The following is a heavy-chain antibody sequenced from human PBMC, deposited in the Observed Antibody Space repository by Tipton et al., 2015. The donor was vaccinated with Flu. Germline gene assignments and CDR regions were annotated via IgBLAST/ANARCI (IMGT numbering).Heavy chain of an antibody. CDR2: IYPGDSDT. Sequence: QLMQSGAEVKKPGESLKISCKGSGYSFTGSWIAWVRQMPGKGLEWMGIIYPGDSDTRYSPSFQGQVTMSADKSISTAYLQWSSLKASDTAMYYCARPQSVVNWYFDLWGRGTLVTVSS. CDR1: GYSFTGSW. V-gene: IGHV5-51*01. CDR3: ARPQSVVNWYFDL. J-gene: IGHJ2*01. D-gene: IGHD2-21*01.